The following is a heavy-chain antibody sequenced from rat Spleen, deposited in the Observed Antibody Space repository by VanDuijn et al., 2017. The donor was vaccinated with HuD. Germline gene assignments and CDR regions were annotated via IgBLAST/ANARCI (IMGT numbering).Heavy chain of an antibody. Sequence: EVQLVESGGGLVQPGRSLTLSCVVSGFTFSDYNMAWVRQAPEKGLEWVATIIYDGSSTYYRDSVKGRFTISRDNAKSTLYLQMDSLRSEDTATYYCARSSLGFDYWGQGVMVTVSS. CDR3: ARSSLGFDY. D-gene: IGHD5-1*01. CDR1: GFTFSDYN. V-gene: IGHV5S10*01. CDR2: IIYDGSST. J-gene: IGHJ2*01.